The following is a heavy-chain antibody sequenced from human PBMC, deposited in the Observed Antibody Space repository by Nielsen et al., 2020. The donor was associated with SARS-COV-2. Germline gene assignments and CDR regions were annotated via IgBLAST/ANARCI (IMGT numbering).Heavy chain of an antibody. CDR2: ISAYNGNT. V-gene: IGHV1-18*01. J-gene: IGHJ4*02. CDR3: ARPLKGSSGYYFDY. D-gene: IGHD3-22*01. Sequence: ASVKVSCKASGYTFTSYGISWVRQAPGQGLEWMGWISAYNGNTNYAQKLQGRVTMTTDTSTSTAYMELSSLRSEDTAVYYCARPLKGSSGYYFDYWGQGTLVTVSS. CDR1: GYTFTSYG.